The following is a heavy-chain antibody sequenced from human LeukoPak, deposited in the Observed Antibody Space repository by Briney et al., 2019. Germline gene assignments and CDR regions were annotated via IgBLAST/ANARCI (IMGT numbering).Heavy chain of an antibody. Sequence: ASVKVSCKASGYTFTSYDINWVRQATGQGLEWMGWMNPNSGNTGYAQKFQGRVTTTRNTSISTAYMELSSLRSEDTAVYYCARVLSGWYSESFDPWGQGTLVTVSS. V-gene: IGHV1-8*01. CDR1: GYTFTSYD. D-gene: IGHD6-19*01. CDR2: MNPNSGNT. J-gene: IGHJ5*02. CDR3: ARVLSGWYSESFDP.